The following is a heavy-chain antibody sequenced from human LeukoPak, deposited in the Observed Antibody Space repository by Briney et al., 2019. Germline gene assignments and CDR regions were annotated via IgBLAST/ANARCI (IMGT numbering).Heavy chain of an antibody. V-gene: IGHV4-34*01. CDR3: AREAAVAGTDY. CDR2: INHSGST. D-gene: IGHD6-19*01. Sequence: SETLSLTCAVYGGSFSGYYWSWIRQPPGKGLEWIGEINHSGSTNYNPSLKSRVTISVDTSKNQFSLKLSSVTAADTAVYYCAREAAVAGTDYWGQGTLVTASS. CDR1: GGSFSGYY. J-gene: IGHJ4*02.